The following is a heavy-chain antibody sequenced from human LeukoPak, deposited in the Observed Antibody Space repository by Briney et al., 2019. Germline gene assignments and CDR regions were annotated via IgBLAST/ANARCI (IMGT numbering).Heavy chain of an antibody. D-gene: IGHD3-22*01. V-gene: IGHV3-23*01. J-gene: IGHJ4*02. CDR1: GFTFSSYA. Sequence: AGGSLRLSCAASGFTFSSYAMSWVRQAPGKGMEWVSSISGSGGSTYYADSVKGRFTISRDNSKNTRYLQMNSLRAEDTAVYYWAKFGSSGYYLAYGGQGTLVTVSS. CDR2: ISGSGGST. CDR3: AKFGSSGYYLAY.